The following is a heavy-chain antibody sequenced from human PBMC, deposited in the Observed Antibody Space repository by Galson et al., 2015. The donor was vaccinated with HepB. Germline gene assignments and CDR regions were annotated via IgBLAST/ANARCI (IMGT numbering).Heavy chain of an antibody. CDR2: IKSKTDGGTT. CDR3: TTDETDYGDYLLDY. V-gene: IGHV3-15*01. Sequence: SLRLSCAASGFTFSNAWMSWVRQAPGKGLEWVGRIKSKTDGGTTDYAAPVKGRFTISRDDSKNTLYLQMNSLKTEDTAVYYCTTDETDYGDYLLDYWGQGTLVTVSS. D-gene: IGHD4-17*01. CDR1: GFTFSNAW. J-gene: IGHJ4*02.